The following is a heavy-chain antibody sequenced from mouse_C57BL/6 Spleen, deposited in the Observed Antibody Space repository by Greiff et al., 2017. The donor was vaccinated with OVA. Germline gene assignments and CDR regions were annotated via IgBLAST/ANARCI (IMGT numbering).Heavy chain of an antibody. J-gene: IGHJ4*01. Sequence: LEESGPELVKPGASVKISCKASGYSFTDYNMNWVKQSNGKSLEWIGVINPNYGTTSYNQKFKGKATLTVDQSSSTAYMQLNSLTSEDSAVYYCAREVYYGSSYVGYAMDYWGQGTSVTVSS. CDR3: AREVYYGSSYVGYAMDY. V-gene: IGHV1-39*01. D-gene: IGHD1-1*01. CDR2: INPNYGTT. CDR1: GYSFTDYN.